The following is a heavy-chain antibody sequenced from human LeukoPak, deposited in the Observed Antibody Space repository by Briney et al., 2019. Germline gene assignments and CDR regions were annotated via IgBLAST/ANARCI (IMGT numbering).Heavy chain of an antibody. CDR1: GGSISSYY. D-gene: IGHD6-13*01. Sequence: SETLSLTCTVSGGSISSYYWSWIRQPPGKGLEWVGYIYYSGSTNYNPSLKSRVTISVDTSKNQFSLKLSSVTAADTAVYYCAREISSSWTSGTWGQGTLVTVSS. V-gene: IGHV4-59*01. CDR3: AREISSSWTSGT. CDR2: IYYSGST. J-gene: IGHJ5*02.